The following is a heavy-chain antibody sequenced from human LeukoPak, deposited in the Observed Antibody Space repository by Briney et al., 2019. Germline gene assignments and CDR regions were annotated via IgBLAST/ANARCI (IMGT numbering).Heavy chain of an antibody. CDR2: IKQDGSEK. J-gene: IGHJ4*02. CDR3: ERVYYGDYFDY. Sequence: PGGSLRLSCAASGFTFSSYWMSWVRQAPGKGLEWVANIKQDGSEKYYVDSVKGRFTISRDNAKNSLYLQMNSLRAEDTAVYYCERVYYGDYFDYWGQGTLVTVSS. D-gene: IGHD4-17*01. CDR1: GFTFSSYW. V-gene: IGHV3-7*01.